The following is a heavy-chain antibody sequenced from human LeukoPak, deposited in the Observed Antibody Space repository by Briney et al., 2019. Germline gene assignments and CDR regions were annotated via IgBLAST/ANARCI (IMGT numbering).Heavy chain of an antibody. CDR3: AREANGDYSFDY. J-gene: IGHJ4*02. CDR2: INAGNGNT. D-gene: IGHD4-17*01. V-gene: IGHV1-3*01. CDR1: GYTFTSYA. Sequence: ASVKVSCKASGYTFTSYAMHWVRQAPGQRLEWMGWINAGNGNTKYSQKFQGRVTITRDTSASTAYMELSSLRSEDTAVYYCAREANGDYSFDYWGQGTLVTVSS.